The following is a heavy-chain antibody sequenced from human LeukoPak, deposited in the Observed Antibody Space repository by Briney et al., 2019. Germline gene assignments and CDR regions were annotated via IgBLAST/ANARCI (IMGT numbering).Heavy chain of an antibody. V-gene: IGHV3-23*01. CDR1: GLTFSSYG. CDR3: AKKKALAVAGTEWFDP. CDR2: ISGSGGST. J-gene: IGHJ5*02. Sequence: GGTLRLSCAASGLTFSSYGMSWVRQAPGKGLEWVSAISGSGGSTYYADSVKGRFTISRDNSKNTLYLQMNSLRAEDTAVYYCAKKKALAVAGTEWFDPWGQGTLVTVSS. D-gene: IGHD6-19*01.